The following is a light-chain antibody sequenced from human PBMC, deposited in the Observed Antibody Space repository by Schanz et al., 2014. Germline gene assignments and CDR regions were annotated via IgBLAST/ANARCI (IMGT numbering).Light chain of an antibody. CDR2: STN. CDR1: SGSVSTSHA. V-gene: IGLV8-61*01. Sequence: QTVVTQEPSFSVSPGGTVTLTCGLSSGSVSTSHAPSWYQQTPGQAPRTLIYSTNTRSSGVPDRFSGSILGSKAALTITGAQADDESAYYCVLYMGSGIWVFGGGTKLTVL. CDR3: VLYMGSGIWV. J-gene: IGLJ3*02.